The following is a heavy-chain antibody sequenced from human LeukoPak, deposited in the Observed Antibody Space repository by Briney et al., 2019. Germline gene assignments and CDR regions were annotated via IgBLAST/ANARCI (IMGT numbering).Heavy chain of an antibody. CDR1: GVSIGGHF. CDR3: ATIKRGSISGYLDF. CDR2: MIDSETT. Sequence: TSETLSLTSSGSGVSIGGHFCSWSRQPPGKGLEWIGYMIDSETTKDNPSLKSRITLSGDTSKNQFSLRLSSVTAADTAVYYCATIKRGSISGYLDFWGQGILVTVSS. D-gene: IGHD5-18*01. J-gene: IGHJ4*02. V-gene: IGHV4-59*11.